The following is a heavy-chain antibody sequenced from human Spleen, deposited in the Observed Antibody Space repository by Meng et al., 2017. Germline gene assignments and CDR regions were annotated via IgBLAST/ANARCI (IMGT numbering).Heavy chain of an antibody. D-gene: IGHD3-3*01. CDR1: GGSVSSSGYS. CDR2: IAYSGSS. J-gene: IGHJ5*01. CDR3: ATETRIAIFGVVAFDS. V-gene: IGHV4-30-4*01. Sequence: QVQLQQWGAGLLKPSEALSLTCTVSGGSVSSSGYSWSWIRQPPGKGLEWIGSIAYSGSSFYNPSLKSRLTMSVDTSKNQFSLKLTSVTAADTAVYYCATETRIAIFGVVAFDSWARESWSPSPQ.